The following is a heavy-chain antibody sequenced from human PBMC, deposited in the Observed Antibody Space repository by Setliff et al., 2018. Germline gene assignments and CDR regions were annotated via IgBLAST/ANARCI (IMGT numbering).Heavy chain of an antibody. CDR3: ARVNDIFTGHYASFEY. V-gene: IGHV5-51*01. D-gene: IGHD3-9*01. J-gene: IGHJ4*02. CDR2: IYPGDSHT. Sequence: PGESLKISCKGSGYSFSNFWIGWVRQMPGKGLEWMGIIYPGDSHTRYSPSFQGQVTMSADKSINTAYLQWSNLKASDTAIYYCARVNDIFTGHYASFEYWGQGTVVTVSS. CDR1: GYSFSNFW.